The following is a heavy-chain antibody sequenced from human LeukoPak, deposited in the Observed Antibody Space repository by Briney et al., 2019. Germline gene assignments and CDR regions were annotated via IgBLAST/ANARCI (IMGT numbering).Heavy chain of an antibody. CDR2: ISNSGSSI. CDR1: GFTFSDSY. CDR3: GRGHWGLDY. V-gene: IGHV3-11*04. Sequence: PGGSLRLSCAASGFTFSDSYMTWIRQAPGKGLEWVSYISNSGSSIYYADSVKGRFTTSRDNAKSSLYLQMDSLRAEDTAVYYCGRGHWGLDYWGQGALVTVSS. D-gene: IGHD7-27*01. J-gene: IGHJ4*02.